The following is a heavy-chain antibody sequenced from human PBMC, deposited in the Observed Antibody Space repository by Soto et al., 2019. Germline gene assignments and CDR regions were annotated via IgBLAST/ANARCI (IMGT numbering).Heavy chain of an antibody. CDR3: ARDKGYDSSGYYFGTFDY. CDR2: IKQDGSEK. D-gene: IGHD3-22*01. CDR1: GFTFSSYW. Sequence: PGGSLRLSCAASGFTFSSYWMSWVRQAPGKGLEWVANIKQDGSEKYYVDSVKGRFTISRDNAKNSLYLQMNSLRAEDTAVYYCARDKGYDSSGYYFGTFDYWGQGTLVTVSS. V-gene: IGHV3-7*05. J-gene: IGHJ4*02.